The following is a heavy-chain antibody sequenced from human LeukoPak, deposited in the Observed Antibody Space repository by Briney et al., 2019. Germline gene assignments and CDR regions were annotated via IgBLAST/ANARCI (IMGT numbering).Heavy chain of an antibody. CDR2: ISGSGGST. CDR1: GFTFSSYG. V-gene: IGHV3-23*01. CDR3: ARRGEKFDY. Sequence: PGGSLRLSCAASGFTFSSYGMTWVRQAPGKGLDWVSAISGSGGSTYYADSVKGRFTISRDNAKNSLYLQMNSLRAEDTAVYYCARRGEKFDYWGQGTLVTVSS. J-gene: IGHJ4*02.